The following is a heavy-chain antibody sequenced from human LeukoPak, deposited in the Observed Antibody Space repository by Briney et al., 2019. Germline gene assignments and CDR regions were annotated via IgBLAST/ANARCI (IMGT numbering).Heavy chain of an antibody. Sequence: PGGSLRLSCAASGFTFSSYWTHWVRQAPGKGLVWVSRINSDGSSTSYADSVKGRFTISRDNAKNTLYLQMNSLRAEDTAVYYCARESLWFGELFDTPDAFDIWGQGTMVTVSS. V-gene: IGHV3-74*01. CDR2: INSDGSST. D-gene: IGHD3-10*01. CDR3: ARESLWFGELFDTPDAFDI. J-gene: IGHJ3*02. CDR1: GFTFSSYW.